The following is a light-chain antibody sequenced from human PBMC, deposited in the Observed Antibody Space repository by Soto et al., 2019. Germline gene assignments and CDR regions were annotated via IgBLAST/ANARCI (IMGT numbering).Light chain of an antibody. Sequence: DIQMTQSPSSVSASVGDTVTITCQASQAINKYLSWFRQKPGEAPQLLISDASSLQTGVPSRFRGFGSGTHFTFTIGSLQPEDIATYYCQHYADLPRTFGLGTDVKI. J-gene: IGKJ1*01. V-gene: IGKV1-33*01. CDR2: DAS. CDR1: QAINKY. CDR3: QHYADLPRT.